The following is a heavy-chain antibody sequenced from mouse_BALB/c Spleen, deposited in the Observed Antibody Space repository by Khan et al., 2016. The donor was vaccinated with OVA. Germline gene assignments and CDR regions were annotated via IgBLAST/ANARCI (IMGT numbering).Heavy chain of an antibody. CDR1: GYTFTSYT. CDR2: INPSNGKT. Sequence: VQLQQSGAELARPGASVKMSCKASGYTFTSYTIHWIKQRPGQGLEWIGLINPSNGKTNYNQKFKDKATLNADTYSTTAYMQLSSQTSDDSAVYNCVRDEDYYRSDGWFDYWGQGTLVTVSA. J-gene: IGHJ3*01. V-gene: IGHV1-4*01. CDR3: VRDEDYYRSDGWFDY. D-gene: IGHD2-14*01.